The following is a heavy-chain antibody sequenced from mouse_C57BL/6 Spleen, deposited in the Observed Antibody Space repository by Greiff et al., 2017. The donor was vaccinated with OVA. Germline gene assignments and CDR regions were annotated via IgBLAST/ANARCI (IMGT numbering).Heavy chain of an antibody. V-gene: IGHV5-9*01. CDR1: GFTFSSYT. Sequence: EVKVEESGGGLVKPGGSLKLSCAASGFTFSSYTMSWVRQTPEKRLEWVATISGGGGNTYYPDSVKGRFTISRDNAKNTLYLQMSSLRSEDTALYYCARGGSSGYDDWGQGTTLTVSS. D-gene: IGHD3-2*02. CDR3: ARGGSSGYDD. J-gene: IGHJ2*01. CDR2: ISGGGGNT.